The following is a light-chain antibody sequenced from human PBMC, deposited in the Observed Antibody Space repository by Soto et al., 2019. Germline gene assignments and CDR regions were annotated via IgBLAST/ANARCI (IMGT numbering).Light chain of an antibody. V-gene: IGLV1-47*01. CDR3: ASWDDSLSGVV. Sequence: QAVVTQPPSASGTPGQRVTISCSGSNSNVGSYYVYWYQQLPGTAPKLLIYRANQRPSGVPDRFSGSKSGTSASLAISGLRSEDEADYYCASWDDSLSGVVFGGGTKVTV. CDR2: RAN. J-gene: IGLJ2*01. CDR1: NSNVGSYY.